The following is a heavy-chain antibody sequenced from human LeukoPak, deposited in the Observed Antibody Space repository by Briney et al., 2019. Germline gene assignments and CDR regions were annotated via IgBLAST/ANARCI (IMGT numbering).Heavy chain of an antibody. D-gene: IGHD3-10*01. J-gene: IGHJ4*02. V-gene: IGHV1-46*01. Sequence: ASVKVSCKASGYTFTSYDINWVRQATGQGLEWMGIINPSGGSTSYAQKFQGRVTMTRDMSTSTVYMELSSLRSEDTAVYYCARVSGVGLFDYWGQGTLVTVSS. CDR3: ARVSGVGLFDY. CDR1: GYTFTSYD. CDR2: INPSGGST.